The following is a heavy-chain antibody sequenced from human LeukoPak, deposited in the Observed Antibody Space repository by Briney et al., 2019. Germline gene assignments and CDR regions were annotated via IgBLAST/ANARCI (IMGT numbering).Heavy chain of an antibody. CDR2: ISAYNGNT. CDR3: AVAISDAHFDY. V-gene: IGHV1-18*01. CDR1: GYTFTSYG. Sequence: GASVKVSCMASGYTFTSYGISWVRQAPGQGLEWMGWISAYNGNTNYAQKLQGRVTMTTDTSTSTAYMELRSLRSDDTAVYYCAVAISDAHFDYWGQGTPVTVSS. D-gene: IGHD5-12*01. J-gene: IGHJ4*02.